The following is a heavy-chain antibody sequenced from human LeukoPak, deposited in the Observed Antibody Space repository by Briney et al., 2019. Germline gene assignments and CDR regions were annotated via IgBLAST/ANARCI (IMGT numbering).Heavy chain of an antibody. J-gene: IGHJ4*02. CDR3: ARDRRRITIFGVASSAVGPDY. CDR2: ISSSGSTI. CDR1: GFTFSDYY. D-gene: IGHD3-3*01. Sequence: GGSLRLSCAAPGFTFSDYYMSWIRQAPGKGLEWVSYISSSGSTIYYADSVKGRFTISRDNAKNSLYLQMNSLRAEDTAVYYCARDRRRITIFGVASSAVGPDYWGQGTLVTVSS. V-gene: IGHV3-11*04.